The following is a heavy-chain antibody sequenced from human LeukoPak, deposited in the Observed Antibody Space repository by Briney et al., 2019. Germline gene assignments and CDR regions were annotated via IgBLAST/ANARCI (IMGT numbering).Heavy chain of an antibody. V-gene: IGHV3-23*01. Sequence: GGSLRLSCAASGFTFSSYAMSWVRQAPGKGLEWVSAISGSGGSTYYADSVKGRFTISRDNSKNTLYLQMNSLRAEDTAVYYCARVALYYYDSSGYTDAFDIWGQGTMVTVSS. J-gene: IGHJ3*02. D-gene: IGHD3-22*01. CDR3: ARVALYYYDSSGYTDAFDI. CDR2: ISGSGGST. CDR1: GFTFSSYA.